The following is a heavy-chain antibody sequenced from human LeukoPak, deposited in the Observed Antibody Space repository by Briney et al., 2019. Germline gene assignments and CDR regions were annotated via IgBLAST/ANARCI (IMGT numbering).Heavy chain of an antibody. J-gene: IGHJ4*02. Sequence: ASVKVSCKASGYTFASYDINWVRQATGQGLEWMGWMNPNSGNTGYAQKFQGRVTMTRNTSISTAYMELSSLRYEDTAIFYCARGYYYDSSGYYFDSWGQGTLVTVSS. V-gene: IGHV1-8*01. CDR1: GYTFASYD. CDR2: MNPNSGNT. CDR3: ARGYYYDSSGYYFDS. D-gene: IGHD3-22*01.